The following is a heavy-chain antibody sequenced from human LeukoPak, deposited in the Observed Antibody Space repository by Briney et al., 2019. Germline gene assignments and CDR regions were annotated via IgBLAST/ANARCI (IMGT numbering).Heavy chain of an antibody. D-gene: IGHD3-10*01. J-gene: IGHJ3*02. CDR2: IYYSGST. CDR3: ARDRITMVRGVIIGGAFDI. CDR1: GYSISSGYY. Sequence: SETLSLTCTVSGYSISSGYYWGWIRQPPGKGLEWIGSIYYSGSTYYNPSLKSRVTISVDTSRNQFSLKLSSVTAADTAVYYCARDRITMVRGVIIGGAFDIWGQGTMVTVSS. V-gene: IGHV4-38-2*02.